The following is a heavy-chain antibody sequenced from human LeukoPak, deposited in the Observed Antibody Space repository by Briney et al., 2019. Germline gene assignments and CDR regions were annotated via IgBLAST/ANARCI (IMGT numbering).Heavy chain of an antibody. CDR2: IGGRNGYI. CDR1: GFTFSSYS. Sequence: GGSLRLSCAASGFTFSSYSMNWVRQAPGKGLEWVSSIGGRNGYIYYANSAKGRFTISRDNAKNSLYLQMNGLRAEDTAVYYCARTAIGYSDSSGYYFDYWGQGTLVTVSS. CDR3: ARTAIGYSDSSGYYFDY. V-gene: IGHV3-21*01. D-gene: IGHD3-22*01. J-gene: IGHJ4*02.